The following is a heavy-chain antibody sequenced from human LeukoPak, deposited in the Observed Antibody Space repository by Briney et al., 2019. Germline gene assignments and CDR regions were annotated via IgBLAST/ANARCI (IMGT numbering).Heavy chain of an antibody. Sequence: SETLSLTCNVSGYSISSGYYWGWIRQPPGKGLEYIGSIFHTGSADYNPSLKSRVTLSVDTSKYQFSLKLNSVTAADTAVYYCVREREKQWLFWGQGTLVPVSS. CDR1: GYSISSGYY. J-gene: IGHJ4*02. CDR3: VREREKQWLF. V-gene: IGHV4-38-2*02. CDR2: IFHTGSA. D-gene: IGHD6-19*01.